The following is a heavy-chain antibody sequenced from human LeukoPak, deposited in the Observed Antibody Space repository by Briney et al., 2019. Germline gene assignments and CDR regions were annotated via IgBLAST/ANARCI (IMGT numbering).Heavy chain of an antibody. J-gene: IGHJ4*02. CDR1: GFTFSSYD. CDR3: AKIAAPGTYFDY. D-gene: IGHD6-13*01. V-gene: IGHV3-48*03. Sequence: GGSLRLSCAASGFTFSSYDMNWVRQAPGKGLEWVSYISSSGSTIYYADSVKGRFTISRDNAKNSLYLQMNSLRAEDTAVYYCAKIAAPGTYFDYWGQGTLVTVSS. CDR2: ISSSGSTI.